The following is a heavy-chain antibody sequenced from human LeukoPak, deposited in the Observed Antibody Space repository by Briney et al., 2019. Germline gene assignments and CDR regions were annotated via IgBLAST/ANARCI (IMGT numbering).Heavy chain of an antibody. D-gene: IGHD3-22*01. Sequence: SETLSLTCTVSGGSISSGSYYWSWIRQPAGKGLEWIGRIYTSGSTNYNPSLKSRVTISVDTSKNQFSLKLSSVTAADTVVYYCARETILLYYYDSSGIDYWGQGTLVTVSS. V-gene: IGHV4-61*02. J-gene: IGHJ4*02. CDR2: IYTSGST. CDR3: ARETILLYYYDSSGIDY. CDR1: GGSISSGSYY.